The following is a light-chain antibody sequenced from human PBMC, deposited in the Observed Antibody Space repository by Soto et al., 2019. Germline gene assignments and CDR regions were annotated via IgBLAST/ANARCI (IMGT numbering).Light chain of an antibody. CDR3: QQYGRSPGYT. V-gene: IGKV3-20*01. CDR2: GAS. CDR1: QSVSSSY. Sequence: EIVLTQSPGTLSLSPGERATLSCRASQSVSSSYLAWYQQKPGQAPRLLIYGASSRATGIPDRFSGSGSGTDFHLTISRLEPEDFAVYYCQQYGRSPGYTFGQGTKLEIK. J-gene: IGKJ2*01.